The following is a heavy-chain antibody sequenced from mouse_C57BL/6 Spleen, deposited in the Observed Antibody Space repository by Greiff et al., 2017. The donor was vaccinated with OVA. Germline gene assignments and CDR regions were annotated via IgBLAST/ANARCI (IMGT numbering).Heavy chain of an antibody. V-gene: IGHV1-62-2*01. CDR2: VYPGSGSI. Sequence: VQLQQSGAELVKPGASVKLSCKASGYTFTEYTIHWVKQRHGQGLEWIGWVYPGSGSIKYNEKFKDKATLTEHKSSSTVYMEISSLTSEDSAVYFRARHEDFYDSYYIKYWDKGTTLTVS. CDR1: GYTFTEYT. CDR3: ARHEDFYDSYYIKY. D-gene: IGHD2-3*01. J-gene: IGHJ2*01.